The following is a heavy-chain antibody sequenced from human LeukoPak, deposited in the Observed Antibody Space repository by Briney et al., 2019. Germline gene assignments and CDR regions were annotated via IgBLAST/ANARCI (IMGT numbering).Heavy chain of an antibody. Sequence: GGSLRLSCAASGFTFSSYWMSWVRPAPGKGREWVANIKQDGSEKYYVDSVTGRFTVPRDNAKNSLYLQRNSLRAEDTAVYYCARDMTIFGVVTSYYGMDVWGQGTTVTVSS. CDR1: GFTFSSYW. D-gene: IGHD3-3*01. CDR3: ARDMTIFGVVTSYYGMDV. J-gene: IGHJ6*02. V-gene: IGHV3-7*01. CDR2: IKQDGSEK.